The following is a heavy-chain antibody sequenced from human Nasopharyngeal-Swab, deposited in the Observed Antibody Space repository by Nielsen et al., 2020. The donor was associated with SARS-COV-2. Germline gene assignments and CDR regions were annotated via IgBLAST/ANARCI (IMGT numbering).Heavy chain of an antibody. J-gene: IGHJ6*03. CDR3: ARVVMVRGVSYYYYMDV. D-gene: IGHD3-10*01. Sequence: WIPQPPGKGLEWIGSIYDSGRTYYSPSLKSRVTISVDTSKNQFSLNLSSVTAADTAVYYCARVVMVRGVSYYYYMDVWGKGTTVTVSS. CDR2: IYDSGRT. V-gene: IGHV4-39*07.